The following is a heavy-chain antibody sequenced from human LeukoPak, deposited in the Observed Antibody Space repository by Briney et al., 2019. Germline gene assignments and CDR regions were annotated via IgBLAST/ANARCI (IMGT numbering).Heavy chain of an antibody. Sequence: PGGSLRLSCAASGFAFNRNWMHWVRQAPGKGLMWVAHINTDARTMSYAAFVNGRFTISRDNAKNTLYLQMNSLRAEDTAVYYCANEIVDCSSTSCSLEGAFDIWGQGTMATVSS. CDR3: ANEIVDCSSTSCSLEGAFDI. CDR2: INTDARTM. D-gene: IGHD2-2*01. V-gene: IGHV3-74*01. J-gene: IGHJ3*02. CDR1: GFAFNRNW.